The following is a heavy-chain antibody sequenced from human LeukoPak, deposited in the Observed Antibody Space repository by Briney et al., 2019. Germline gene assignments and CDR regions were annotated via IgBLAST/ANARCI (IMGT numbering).Heavy chain of an antibody. Sequence: GGSLRPSCAASGFRFSNSWMYWVRQGPGKGPVWVSRMKTDGTRIEYADSVEGRFTISRDNAKSTLFLQMSSLRVEDTAVYYCARGADHGGSYYPDWGQGTRVTVSS. V-gene: IGHV3-74*01. CDR1: GFRFSNSW. CDR3: ARGADHGGSYYPD. CDR2: MKTDGTRI. J-gene: IGHJ4*02. D-gene: IGHD3-10*01.